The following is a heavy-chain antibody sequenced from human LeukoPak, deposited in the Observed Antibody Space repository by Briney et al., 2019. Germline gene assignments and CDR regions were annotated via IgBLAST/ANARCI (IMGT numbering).Heavy chain of an antibody. D-gene: IGHD1-26*01. J-gene: IGHJ4*02. V-gene: IGHV3-30*02. CDR2: IRYDGTTK. CDR1: GFSFSNYG. Sequence: PGGSLRLSCAASGFSFSNYGMHWVLQAPGKGLEWVAFIRYDGTTKYYADSVKGRFTISRDNSKNTLYLEMSSLRVEDTAVYSCAKDLSPMVGAKIFDYWGQGTLVTVSS. CDR3: AKDLSPMVGAKIFDY.